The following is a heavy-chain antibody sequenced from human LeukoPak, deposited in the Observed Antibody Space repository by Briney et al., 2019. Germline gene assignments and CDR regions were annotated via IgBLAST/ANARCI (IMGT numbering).Heavy chain of an antibody. D-gene: IGHD3-22*01. Sequence: SETLSLTCTVSGYSISSGYYWSWIRQPPGKGLEWIGGINHSGSTNYNPSLKSRVTISVDTSKNQFSLKLSSVTAADTAVYYCARGRRTMIVVAIRGGYYFDCWGQGPLVTVS. CDR1: GYSISSGYY. CDR3: ARGRRTMIVVAIRGGYYFDC. CDR2: INHSGST. J-gene: IGHJ4*02. V-gene: IGHV4-38-2*02.